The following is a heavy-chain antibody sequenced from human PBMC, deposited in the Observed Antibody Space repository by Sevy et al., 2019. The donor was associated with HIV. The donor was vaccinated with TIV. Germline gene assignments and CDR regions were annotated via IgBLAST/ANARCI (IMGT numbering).Heavy chain of an antibody. D-gene: IGHD2-2*01. J-gene: IGHJ4*02. CDR3: ARYCTRTSCSYANGGLDY. Sequence: GGSLRLSCAASGFTFSSNWMSWVRQAPGKGLEWVANIKQDGSEEYFMDSVKGRFTISRDNARNSLYLQMNSLRAEDTAVYYCARYCTRTSCSYANGGLDYWGQGTLVTVSS. CDR2: IKQDGSEE. V-gene: IGHV3-7*01. CDR1: GFTFSSNW.